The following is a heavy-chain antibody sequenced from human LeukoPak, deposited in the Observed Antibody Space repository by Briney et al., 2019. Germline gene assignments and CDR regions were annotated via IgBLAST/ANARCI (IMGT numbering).Heavy chain of an antibody. CDR3: AKESSGYSYAKGVNWFDP. D-gene: IGHD5-18*01. CDR1: GYTFTSYD. Sequence: GASVKVSCKASGYTFTSYDINWVRQATGQGLEWMGWMNPNSGNTGYAQKFQGRVTMTRSTSISTAYMELSSLRSEDTAVYYCAKESSGYSYAKGVNWFDPWGQGTLVTVSS. CDR2: MNPNSGNT. V-gene: IGHV1-8*01. J-gene: IGHJ5*02.